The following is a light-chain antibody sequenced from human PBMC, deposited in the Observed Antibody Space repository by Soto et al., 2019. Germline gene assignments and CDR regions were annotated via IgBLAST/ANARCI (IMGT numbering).Light chain of an antibody. CDR3: QQYGRSAT. CDR1: QSININ. Sequence: VEKQSPAPLCVSPGNNATLSCRASQSININLAWYQQKPGLAPRLLIYDASSRATGIPDRFSGSGSGTDFTLTISRLEPEDFAVYYCQQYGRSATFGEGTRLDIK. CDR2: DAS. V-gene: IGKV3D-20*01. J-gene: IGKJ5*01.